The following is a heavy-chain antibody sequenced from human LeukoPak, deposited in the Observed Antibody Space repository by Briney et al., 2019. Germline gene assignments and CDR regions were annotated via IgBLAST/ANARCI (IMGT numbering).Heavy chain of an antibody. CDR3: ARRIAAAGIGDAFDI. CDR2: IYYSGST. D-gene: IGHD6-13*01. CDR1: GGSISSYY. Sequence: SETLSLTCTVSGGSISSYYWSWIRQPPGKGLEWIGYIYYSGSTNYNPSLKSRVTISVDTSKNQFSLKLSSVTAADTAVYYCARRIAAAGIGDAFDIWGQGTMVTVSS. V-gene: IGHV4-59*08. J-gene: IGHJ3*02.